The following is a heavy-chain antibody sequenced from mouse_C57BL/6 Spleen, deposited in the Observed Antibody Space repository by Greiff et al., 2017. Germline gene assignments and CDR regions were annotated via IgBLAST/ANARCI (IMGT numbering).Heavy chain of an antibody. CDR1: GYAFSSSW. J-gene: IGHJ4*01. CDR2: IYPGDGDT. CDR3: ARHSSGYRYYAMDY. D-gene: IGHD3-2*02. V-gene: IGHV1-82*01. Sequence: QVQLKQSGPELVKPGASVKISCKASGYAFSSSWMNWVKQRPGKGLEWIGRIYPGDGDTNYNGKFKGKATLTADKSSSTAYMQLSSLTSEDSAVYFCARHSSGYRYYAMDYWGQGTSVTVSS.